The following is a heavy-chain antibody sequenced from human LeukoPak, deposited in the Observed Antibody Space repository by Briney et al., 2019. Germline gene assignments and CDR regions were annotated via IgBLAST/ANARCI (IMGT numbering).Heavy chain of an antibody. CDR2: ISSSSSYI. CDR1: GFTFSSYS. CDR3: ARGPIAVDAFDI. V-gene: IGHV3-21*01. J-gene: IGHJ3*02. D-gene: IGHD6-19*01. Sequence: GGSLRLSCAASGFTFSSYSMNWVRQAPGKGLEWVSSISSSSSYIYYADSVKGRFTISRDNAKNSLYLQMNSLRAEDTAVYYCARGPIAVDAFDIWGQGTMVTVSS.